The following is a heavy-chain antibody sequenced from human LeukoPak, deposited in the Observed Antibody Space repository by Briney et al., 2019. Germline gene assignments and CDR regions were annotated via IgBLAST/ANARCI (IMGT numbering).Heavy chain of an antibody. Sequence: ASVKVSCKASGYTFTGHYMHWVRQAPGQGLEWMGWINPNSGDTNYAQKFQGRVTMTRDTSISTAYMELSRLRSDDTAVYYCARAEVAADYYYYGMDVWGQGTTVTVSS. CDR2: INPNSGDT. J-gene: IGHJ6*02. V-gene: IGHV1-2*02. CDR3: ARAEVAADYYYYGMDV. D-gene: IGHD6-13*01. CDR1: GYTFTGHY.